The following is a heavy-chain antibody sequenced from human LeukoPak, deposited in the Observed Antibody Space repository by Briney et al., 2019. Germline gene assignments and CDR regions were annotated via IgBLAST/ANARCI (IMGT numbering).Heavy chain of an antibody. V-gene: IGHV3-53*01. D-gene: IGHD5-12*01. J-gene: IGHJ6*02. CDR2: IYSGGST. Sequence: GGSLRLSCAASGFTFSSNYMSWVRQAPGKGLEWVSVIYSGGSTYYADSVKGRFTISRDNSKNTLYLQMNSPRAEDTAVYYCAREGWLLHYGMDVWGQGTTVTVSS. CDR3: AREGWLLHYGMDV. CDR1: GFTFSSNY.